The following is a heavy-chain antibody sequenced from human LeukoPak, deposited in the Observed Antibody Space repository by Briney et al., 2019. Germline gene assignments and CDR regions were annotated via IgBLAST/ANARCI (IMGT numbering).Heavy chain of an antibody. CDR3: ARGKTRWLQSPTGYDY. Sequence: SETLSLTCAVYGGSFSGYYWSWIREPPGKGLGWMGEINHSGRTNYNPYLKSRVTISVDTSKNQFSLKLSSVTAADTAVYYCARGKTRWLQSPTGYDYWGQGTLVTVSS. V-gene: IGHV4-34*01. CDR2: INHSGRT. J-gene: IGHJ4*02. CDR1: GGSFSGYY. D-gene: IGHD5-24*01.